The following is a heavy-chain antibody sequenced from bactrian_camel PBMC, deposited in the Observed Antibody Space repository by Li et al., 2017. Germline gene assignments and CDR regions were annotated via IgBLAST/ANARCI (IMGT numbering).Heavy chain of an antibody. D-gene: IGHD6*01. CDR3: AAADVRGRSWSDPKDFGY. J-gene: IGHJ6*01. CDR1: GFRVSTKA. Sequence: DVQLVESGGAPVHAGGSLRLSCVVSGFRVSTKAFAWFRQAPGKERVGVATILIGGDRFDYADSVKGRFTIAEDDAKNTVYLQMNSLRPEDTAMYYCAAADVRGRSWSDPKDFGYWGQGTQVTVS. V-gene: IGHV3S31*01. CDR2: ILIGGDRF.